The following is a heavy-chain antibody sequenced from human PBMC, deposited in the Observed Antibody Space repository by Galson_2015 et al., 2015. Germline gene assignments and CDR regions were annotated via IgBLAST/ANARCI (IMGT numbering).Heavy chain of an antibody. Sequence: SLRLSRAASGFTFSSYAMSWVRQAPGKGLEWVSLITASGGGPYYADSVKRRFTISRDNSKNTLYLQMNSLRAEDTAMYYCAKGVGSDFYYANDYWGQGTLVTVSS. J-gene: IGHJ4*02. CDR3: AKGVGSDFYYANDY. CDR1: GFTFSSYA. CDR2: ITASGGGP. V-gene: IGHV3-23*01. D-gene: IGHD3-22*01.